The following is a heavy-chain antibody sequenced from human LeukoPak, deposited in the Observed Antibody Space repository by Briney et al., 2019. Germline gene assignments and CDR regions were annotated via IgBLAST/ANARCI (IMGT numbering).Heavy chain of an antibody. V-gene: IGHV3-48*03. CDR2: ISSSGSTI. J-gene: IGHJ3*02. CDR3: ARVTAAGGRAFDI. CDR1: GFTFSSYE. D-gene: IGHD6-13*01. Sequence: GGSLRLXCAASGFTFSSYEMNWVRQAPGKGLEWVSYISSSGSTIYYADSVKGRFTISRDNAKNSLYLQMNSLRAEDTAVYYCARVTAAGGRAFDIWGQGTMVTASS.